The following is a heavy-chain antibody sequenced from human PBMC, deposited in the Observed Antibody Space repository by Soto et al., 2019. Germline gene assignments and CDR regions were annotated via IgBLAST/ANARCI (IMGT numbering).Heavy chain of an antibody. D-gene: IGHD3-22*01. CDR3: ARDQYYYDSSGYSIPYYFDY. Sequence: QVQLQESGPGLVKPSETLSLTCTVSGGSISSYYWSWIRQPAGKGLEWIGRIYTSGSTNYNPSLKSRVTMSVDTSKSQFSLKLSSVTAADTAVYYCARDQYYYDSSGYSIPYYFDYWGQGTLVTVSS. J-gene: IGHJ4*02. CDR2: IYTSGST. V-gene: IGHV4-4*07. CDR1: GGSISSYY.